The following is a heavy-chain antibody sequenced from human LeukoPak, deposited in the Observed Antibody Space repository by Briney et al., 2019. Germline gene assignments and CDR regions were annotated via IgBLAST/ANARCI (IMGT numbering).Heavy chain of an antibody. CDR1: GGSVSSGNYY. D-gene: IGHD3-22*01. J-gene: IGHJ4*02. CDR2: IYYSGST. CDR3: ARDPSGYFNY. V-gene: IGHV4-61*01. Sequence: PSETLSLTCTVSGGSVSSGNYYWSWIQQPPGKGLEWIGYIYYSGSTNYNPSLKSRVTISVDTSKNQFSLKLSSVTAADTAVYYCARDPSGYFNYWGQGTLATVSS.